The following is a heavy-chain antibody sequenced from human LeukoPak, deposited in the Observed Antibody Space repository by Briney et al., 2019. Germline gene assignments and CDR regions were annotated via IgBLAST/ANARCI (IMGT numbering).Heavy chain of an antibody. CDR1: GGSFSGYY. J-gene: IGHJ4*02. D-gene: IGHD2-15*01. Sequence: SETLSLTCAVYGGSFSGYYWSWIRQPPGKGLEWIGEINHSGSTNYNPSLKSRVTISVDTSKNQFSLKLSSVTAADTAVYYCARAREIGHCSGYSCYSAYFDFWGQGTLVTVSS. CDR2: INHSGST. CDR3: ARAREIGHCSGYSCYSAYFDF. V-gene: IGHV4-34*01.